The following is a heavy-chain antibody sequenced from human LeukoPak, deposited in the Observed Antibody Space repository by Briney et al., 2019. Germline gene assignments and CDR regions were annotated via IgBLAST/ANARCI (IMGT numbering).Heavy chain of an antibody. Sequence: GGSLRLSFAASGFTFSSYSMNWVRQAPGKGQEWVSYISSSSSTIYYADSVKGRFTISRDNAKNSLYLQMNSLRAEDTAVYYCARDDVVPAAMFDYWGQGTLVTVSS. CDR2: ISSSSSTI. J-gene: IGHJ4*02. CDR3: ARDDVVPAAMFDY. V-gene: IGHV3-48*04. CDR1: GFTFSSYS. D-gene: IGHD2-2*01.